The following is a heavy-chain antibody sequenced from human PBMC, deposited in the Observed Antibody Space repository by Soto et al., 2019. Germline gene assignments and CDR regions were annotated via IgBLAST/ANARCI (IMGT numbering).Heavy chain of an antibody. CDR2: IIPILGIA. J-gene: IGHJ4*02. D-gene: IGHD6-19*01. V-gene: IGHV1-69*02. CDR1: GGTFSSYT. Sequence: QVQLVQSGAEVKKPGSSVKVSCKASGGTFSSYTISWVRQAPGQGLEWMGRIIPILGIANYAQKFQGRVTITADKSTSTAYMELSGLRSEDTAVYYCARRGLNPFDYWGQGTLVTVSS. CDR3: ARRGLNPFDY.